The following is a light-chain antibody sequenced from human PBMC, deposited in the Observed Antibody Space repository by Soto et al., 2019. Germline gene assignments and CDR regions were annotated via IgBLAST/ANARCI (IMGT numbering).Light chain of an antibody. V-gene: IGKV3-11*01. CDR1: QGIKIY. J-gene: IGKJ1*01. CDR2: NAF. Sequence: EIVLTQSPATLSLSPGERPTLSCRASQGIKIYLAWYQQRPGQAPRLLIYNAFNRATDIPGRFSGSGSGTDFTLTISSLEPEDFAIYYCQQRYNWPRTFGQGTKVEIK. CDR3: QQRYNWPRT.